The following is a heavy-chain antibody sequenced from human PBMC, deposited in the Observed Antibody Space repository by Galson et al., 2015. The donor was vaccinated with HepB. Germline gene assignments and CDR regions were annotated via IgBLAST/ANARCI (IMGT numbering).Heavy chain of an antibody. CDR2: ISSSSYI. D-gene: IGHD3-10*01. CDR1: GFTFSSYS. V-gene: IGHV3-21*01. J-gene: IGHJ6*02. Sequence: SLRLSCAASGFTFSSYSMNWVRQAPGKGLEWVSSISSSSYIYYADSVKGRFTISRDNAKNSLYLQMNSLRAEDTAVYYCARDCTTMVRGVYYYGMDVWGQGTTVTVSS. CDR3: ARDCTTMVRGVYYYGMDV.